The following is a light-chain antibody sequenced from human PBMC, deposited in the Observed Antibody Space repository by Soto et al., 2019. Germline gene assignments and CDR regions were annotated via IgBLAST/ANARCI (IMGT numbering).Light chain of an antibody. CDR2: DVT. Sequence: QSALTQPASVSGSPGQSITISCTGTSGEVGDNNYVSWYQQHPGKAPKLMIYDVTHRPSGISNRFSGSKSGNTASLTISGLQAEDEADYYCSSYTSSSTLYVFGSGTKLTVL. CDR3: SSYTSSSTLYV. CDR1: SGEVGDNNY. J-gene: IGLJ1*01. V-gene: IGLV2-14*01.